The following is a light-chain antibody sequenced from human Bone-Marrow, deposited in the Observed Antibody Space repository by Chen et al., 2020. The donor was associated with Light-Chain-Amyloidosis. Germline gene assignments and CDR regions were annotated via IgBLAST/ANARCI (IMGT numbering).Light chain of an antibody. V-gene: IGLV3-25*03. CDR1: DLPTKY. Sequence: SYELTQPPSVSVSPGQTARITCSGDDLPTKYAYWYQQKPGHAPVLVIHRDTERPSGISERFSGSSAGTTATLTISGVQSEDEADYPCQSADSSGTYEVIFGGGTKLTVL. CDR3: QSADSSGTYEVI. J-gene: IGLJ2*01. CDR2: RDT.